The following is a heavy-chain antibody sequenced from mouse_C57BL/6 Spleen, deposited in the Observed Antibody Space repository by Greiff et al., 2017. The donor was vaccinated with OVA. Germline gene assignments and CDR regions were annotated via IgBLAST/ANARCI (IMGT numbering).Heavy chain of an antibody. D-gene: IGHD3-2*02. CDR3: ARDETAQAYFDY. V-gene: IGHV1-19*01. CDR1: GYTFTDYY. J-gene: IGHJ2*01. Sequence: EVQLQQSGPVLVKPGASVKMSCKASGYTFTDYYMNWVKQSHGKSLEWIGVINPYNGGTSYNQKFKGKATLTVDKSSSTAYMELNSLTSEDSAVYYCARDETAQAYFDYWGQGTTLTVSS. CDR2: INPYNGGT.